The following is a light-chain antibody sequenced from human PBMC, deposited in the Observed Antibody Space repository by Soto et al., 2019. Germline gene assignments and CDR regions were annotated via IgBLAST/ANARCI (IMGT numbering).Light chain of an antibody. CDR1: ESVSSY. CDR3: QQSYSKWT. V-gene: IGKV1-39*01. Sequence: DIQMTQSPSSLSASVGDRVTITCRAKESVSSYVNWYQQKPGKAPKLLINAASSLQSGVPARFSGSGSVTDFTLTISGLQPEDFATYYCQQSYSKWTFGQGTKVEIK. CDR2: AAS. J-gene: IGKJ1*01.